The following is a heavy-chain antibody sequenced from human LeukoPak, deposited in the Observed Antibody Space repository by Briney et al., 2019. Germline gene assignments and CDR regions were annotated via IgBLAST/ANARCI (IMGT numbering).Heavy chain of an antibody. CDR3: AKDSFSGSYPGFDY. Sequence: GGSLRLSCAASGFTFDDYTMHWVRQAPGKGLEWVSLISWDGGSTYYADSVKGRLTISRDNSKNTLYLQMNSLRAKDTAVYYCAKDSFSGSYPGFDYWGQGTLVTVSS. D-gene: IGHD1-26*01. CDR1: GFTFDDYT. J-gene: IGHJ4*02. V-gene: IGHV3-43*01. CDR2: ISWDGGST.